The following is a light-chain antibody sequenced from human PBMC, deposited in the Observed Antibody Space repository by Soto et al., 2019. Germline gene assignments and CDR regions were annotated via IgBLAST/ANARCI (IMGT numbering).Light chain of an antibody. CDR3: CSYAGSSTLYV. V-gene: IGLV2-23*01. CDR1: SSDVGSYNL. J-gene: IGLJ1*01. Sequence: QSALTQPASVSGSPGQSITISCTGTSSDVGSYNLVSWYQQHPGKAPKLMIYEGSKRPSRVSNRFSGSKSGNTASLTISGLQAEDEADYDCCSYAGSSTLYVFRTGTKVTVL. CDR2: EGS.